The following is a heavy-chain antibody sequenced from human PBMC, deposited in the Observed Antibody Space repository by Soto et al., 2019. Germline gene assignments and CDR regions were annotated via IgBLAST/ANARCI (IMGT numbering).Heavy chain of an antibody. Sequence: QVQLVQSGAEVKKPGASVRVSCKASLYTFTDYYIHWVRQAPGQGLEWMGWINPSSGGTNYAQKFQGRVTMTRDTSISTAYMDLTRLISDETAVYYCARDFYDTSNNNYFDYWGQGTLVTVSS. D-gene: IGHD3-3*01. CDR3: ARDFYDTSNNNYFDY. CDR2: INPSSGGT. V-gene: IGHV1-2*02. CDR1: LYTFTDYY. J-gene: IGHJ4*02.